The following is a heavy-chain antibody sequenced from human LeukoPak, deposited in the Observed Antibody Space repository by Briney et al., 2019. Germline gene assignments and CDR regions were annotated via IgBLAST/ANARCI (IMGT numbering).Heavy chain of an antibody. Sequence: AGGSLRLSCAASGFTFSSYVMSWVRQAPGTGLEWVSTIGGGGGGSTYYADSVKGRFTISRDNSENTLYLQMNSLRAEDTAVYYCAKDRYADYWGQGTLVTVSS. CDR2: IGGGGGGST. CDR3: AKDRYADY. D-gene: IGHD1-1*01. CDR1: GFTFSSYV. V-gene: IGHV3-23*01. J-gene: IGHJ4*02.